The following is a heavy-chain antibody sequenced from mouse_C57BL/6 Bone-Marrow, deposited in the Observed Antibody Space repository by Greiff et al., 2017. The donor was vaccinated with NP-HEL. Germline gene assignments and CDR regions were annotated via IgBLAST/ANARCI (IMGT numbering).Heavy chain of an antibody. CDR1: GISITTGNYR. CDR3: ARTFITTVVSNWYFDV. CDR2: IYYSGTI. J-gene: IGHJ1*03. D-gene: IGHD1-1*01. Sequence: EVQGVESGPGLVKPSQTVFLTCTVTGISITTGNYRWSWIRQFPGNKLEWIGYIYYSGTITYNPSLTSRTTITRDTPKNQFFLEMNSLTAEDTATYYCARTFITTVVSNWYFDVWGTGTTVTVSS. V-gene: IGHV3-5*01.